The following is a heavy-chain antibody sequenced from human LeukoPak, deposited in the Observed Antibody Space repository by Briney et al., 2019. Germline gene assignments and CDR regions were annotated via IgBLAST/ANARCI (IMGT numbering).Heavy chain of an antibody. CDR2: IGTRGDT. V-gene: IGHV3-13*01. D-gene: IGHD6-19*01. CDR1: GLTLSRYD. Sequence: GGSLRLSCAASGLTLSRYDMHWVRQATGEGLEWVSAIGTRGDTYYAGSVKGRFTMSRENAKNSLYLQMNSLSAGDTAVYYCVRAPPYSSASWGYFGMDVWGQGTTVTVSS. J-gene: IGHJ6*02. CDR3: VRAPPYSSASWGYFGMDV.